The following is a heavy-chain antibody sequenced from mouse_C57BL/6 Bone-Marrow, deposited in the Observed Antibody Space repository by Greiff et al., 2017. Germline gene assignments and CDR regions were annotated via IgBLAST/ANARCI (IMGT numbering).Heavy chain of an antibody. D-gene: IGHD2-4*01. V-gene: IGHV1-82*01. CDR2: IYPGDGDT. J-gene: IGHJ3*01. CDR1: GYAFSSSW. Sequence: QVQLQQSGPELVKPGASVTISCTASGYAFSSSWMNWVQQRPGKGLEWIGRIYPGDGDTYYPGKFKGKATLTADQSSSTTYMQLSSLTSEDSAVYFCARWNYDYDVGFAYWGQGTLVTVSA. CDR3: ARWNYDYDVGFAY.